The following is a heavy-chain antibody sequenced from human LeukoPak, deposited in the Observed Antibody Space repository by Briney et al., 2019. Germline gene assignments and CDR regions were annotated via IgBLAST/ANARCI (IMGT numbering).Heavy chain of an antibody. Sequence: PGGSLRLSCAASRFTFSTYTMNWVRQAPGKGLEWVSSISGTSSYIYYADSMKGRFTISRDNAKNSLYLQMNSLRADDTAVYYCARASDYDSVCGSYRYYDWFDPWGQGTLVTVSS. V-gene: IGHV3-21*01. J-gene: IGHJ5*02. D-gene: IGHD3-16*02. CDR1: RFTFSTYT. CDR3: ARASDYDSVCGSYRYYDWFDP. CDR2: ISGTSSYI.